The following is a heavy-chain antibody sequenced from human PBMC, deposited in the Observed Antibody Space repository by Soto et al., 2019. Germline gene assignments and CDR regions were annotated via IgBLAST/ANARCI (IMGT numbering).Heavy chain of an antibody. CDR1: GGTFSSYA. V-gene: IGHV1-69*01. CDR2: IIPIFGTA. CDR3: ARGRSICGGDCYDFDY. J-gene: IGHJ4*02. D-gene: IGHD2-21*02. Sequence: QVQLVQSGAEVKKPGSSVKVSCKASGGTFSSYAISWVRQAPGQGLEWMGGIIPIFGTANYAQKFQGRVTITADESTSTVYVELSSLRSEDTAVYYCARGRSICGGDCYDFDYWGKGTLVTVSS.